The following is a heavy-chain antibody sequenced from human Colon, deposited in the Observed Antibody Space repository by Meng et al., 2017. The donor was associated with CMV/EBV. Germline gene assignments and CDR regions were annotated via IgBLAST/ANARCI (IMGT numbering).Heavy chain of an antibody. J-gene: IGHJ4*02. CDR1: GFNFRTYG. V-gene: IGHV3-21*06. Sequence: GESLKLSCVASGFNFRTYGMNWVRQAPGKGLEWVSSISSGFTYGHYADSVKGRFTISRDNAKNILYLQMDSLRHEDTAVYYCARGSAALDYWGQGTLVTVSS. D-gene: IGHD2-2*01. CDR2: ISSGFTYG. CDR3: ARGSAALDY.